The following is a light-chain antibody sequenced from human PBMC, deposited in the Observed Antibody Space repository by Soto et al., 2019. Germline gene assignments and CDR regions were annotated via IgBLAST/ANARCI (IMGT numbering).Light chain of an antibody. CDR1: QSVSSY. CDR2: DAS. J-gene: IGKJ5*01. V-gene: IGKV3-11*01. CDR3: HHYGTSPT. Sequence: EIVLTQSPATLSLSPGERATLSCRASQSVSSYLAWYQQKPGQAPRLLIYDASNRATGIPDRFSGSGSGTDFTLTISRLEPADFAVYFCHHYGTSPTFGQGTRLEIK.